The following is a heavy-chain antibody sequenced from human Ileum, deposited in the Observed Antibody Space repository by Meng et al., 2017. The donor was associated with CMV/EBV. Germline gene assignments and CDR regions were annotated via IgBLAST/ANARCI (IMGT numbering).Heavy chain of an antibody. CDR3: ARAFPGQLWSPSPLDY. J-gene: IGHJ4*02. V-gene: IGHV3-21*01. D-gene: IGHD5-18*01. CDR2: ISSSSSYI. CDR1: GFTFSSYS. Sequence: SGFTFSSYSMNWVRQAPGKGLEWVSSISSSSSYIYYADSVKGRFTISRDNAKNSLYLQMNSLRAEDTAVYYCARAFPGQLWSPSPLDYWGQGTLVTVSS.